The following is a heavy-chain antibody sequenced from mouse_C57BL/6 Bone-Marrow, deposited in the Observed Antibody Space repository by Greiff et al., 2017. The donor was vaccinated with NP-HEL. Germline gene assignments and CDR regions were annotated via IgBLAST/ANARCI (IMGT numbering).Heavy chain of an antibody. CDR1: GYTFTSYW. Sequence: VKLQQPGAELVKPGASVKLSCKASGYTFTSYWMHWVKQRPGQGLEWIGMIHPNSGSTNYNEKFKSKATLTVDKSSSTAYMQLSSLTSEDSAVYYCARDYDYDFDYWGQGTTLTVSS. CDR3: ARDYDYDFDY. CDR2: IHPNSGST. D-gene: IGHD2-4*01. J-gene: IGHJ2*01. V-gene: IGHV1-64*01.